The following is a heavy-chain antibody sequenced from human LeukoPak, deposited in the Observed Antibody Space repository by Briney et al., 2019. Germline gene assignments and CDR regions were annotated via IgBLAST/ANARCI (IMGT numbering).Heavy chain of an antibody. D-gene: IGHD2-2*01. CDR2: IYHSGST. CDR3: ARIMGRGYGIGTSCRGDWFDP. J-gene: IGHJ5*02. V-gene: IGHV4-4*02. Sequence: SGTLSLTCAVSGGSISSSNWWSWVRQPPGKGLEWIGEIYHSGSTNYNPSLKSRVTISVDKSKNQFSLKLSSVTAADTAVYYCARIMGRGYGIGTSCRGDWFDPWGQGTLVTVSS. CDR1: GGSISSSNW.